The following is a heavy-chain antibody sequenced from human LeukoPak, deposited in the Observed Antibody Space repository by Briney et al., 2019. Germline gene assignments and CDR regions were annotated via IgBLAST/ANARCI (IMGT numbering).Heavy chain of an antibody. CDR1: EFTFSSYG. D-gene: IGHD6-13*01. J-gene: IGHJ4*02. CDR3: AKGTMRSSSRRDYFDY. CDR2: ISYDGSNK. Sequence: GGSLRLSCAASEFTFSSYGMHWVRQAPGKGLEWVAVISYDGSNKYYADSVKGRFTISRDNSKNTLYLQMNSLRAEDTAVYYCAKGTMRSSSRRDYFDYWGQGTLVTVSS. V-gene: IGHV3-30*18.